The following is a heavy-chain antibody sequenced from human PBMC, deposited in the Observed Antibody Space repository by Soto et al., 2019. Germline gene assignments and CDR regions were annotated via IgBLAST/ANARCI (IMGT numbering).Heavy chain of an antibody. J-gene: IGHJ6*02. CDR1: GFTFGDYA. CDR3: TREAAPDYYGMDV. CDR2: IRSKAYGGTT. Sequence: GGSLRLSCTASGFTFGDYAMSWFRQAPGKGLEWVGFIRSKAYGGTTEYAASVKGRFTISRDDSKSIAYLQMNSLKTEDTAVYYCTREAAPDYYGMDVWGQGTKVTVSS. V-gene: IGHV3-49*03. D-gene: IGHD6-6*01.